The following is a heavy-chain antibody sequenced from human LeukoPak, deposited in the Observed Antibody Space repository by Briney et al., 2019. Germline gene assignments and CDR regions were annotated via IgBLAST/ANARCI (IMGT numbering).Heavy chain of an antibody. J-gene: IGHJ4*02. V-gene: IGHV1-2*02. CDR1: GYTFTGYY. D-gene: IGHD3-10*01. CDR2: INTDSGGT. Sequence: ASVKVSCKASGYTFTGYYMHWVRQAPGQGLEWMGWINTDSGGTNYAQKFQGRVTLTRDTSITTAYMELSRLRSDDTAVYYCARGTSIVRGIADYWGQGTLVTVSS. CDR3: ARGTSIVRGIADY.